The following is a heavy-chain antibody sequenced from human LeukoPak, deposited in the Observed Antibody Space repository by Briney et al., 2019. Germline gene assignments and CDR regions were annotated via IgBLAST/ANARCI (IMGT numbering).Heavy chain of an antibody. V-gene: IGHV1-69*13. D-gene: IGHD2-2*01. Sequence: SVKVSCKASGGTFSSYAISWVRQAPGQGLEWMGGIIPIFGTANYAQKFQGRVTITADESTSTAYIELSSLRSEDTAVYYCASLTCSSTSCYYYYYMDVWGKGTTVTVSS. CDR3: ASLTCSSTSCYYYYYMDV. CDR1: GGTFSSYA. J-gene: IGHJ6*03. CDR2: IIPIFGTA.